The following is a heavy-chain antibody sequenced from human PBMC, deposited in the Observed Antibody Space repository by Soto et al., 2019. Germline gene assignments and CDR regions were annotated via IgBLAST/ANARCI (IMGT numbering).Heavy chain of an antibody. V-gene: IGHV3-74*01. CDR3: VRDSHGEY. Sequence: EVQLVESGGGLVQPGGSLRLSCAGSGFTFSNYWMHWVRQAPGKGLEWVSRIDHDGPTDYADSVRGRFTSSRDNAENKLYLQMNSLRPEDTAVYYCVRDSHGEYWGQGTLVTVSS. CDR1: GFTFSNYW. CDR2: IDHDGPT. J-gene: IGHJ4*02.